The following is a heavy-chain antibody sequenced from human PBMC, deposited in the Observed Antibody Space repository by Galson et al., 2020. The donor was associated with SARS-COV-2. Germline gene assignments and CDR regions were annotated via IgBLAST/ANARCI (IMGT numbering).Heavy chain of an antibody. CDR2: IYYTGTTT. Sequence: SETLSLTCTVSGGSISNFHYHWGWIRQPTGQGLEWIGSIYYTGTTTYYNPSLKSRVTIAIDTSRNQISLKVTSVTAADTALYYCARDLGDYYSNYGGPFDYWGQGTLFTVSS. D-gene: IGHD4-4*01. CDR3: ARDLGDYYSNYGGPFDY. J-gene: IGHJ4*02. V-gene: IGHV4-39*07. CDR1: GGSISNFHYH.